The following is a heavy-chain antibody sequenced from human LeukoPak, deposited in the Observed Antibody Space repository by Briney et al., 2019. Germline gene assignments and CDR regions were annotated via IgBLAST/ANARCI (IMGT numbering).Heavy chain of an antibody. Sequence: PGGSLRLSCAASGFTVSSNYMSWVRQAPGKGLEWVSVIYSGGNTYYADSVKGRFTISRDNSKNTLYLQMNSLRAEDTAVYYCARGDDVEWFDYWGQGTLVTVSS. CDR2: IYSGGNT. CDR3: ARGDDVEWFDY. CDR1: GFTVSSNY. J-gene: IGHJ4*02. D-gene: IGHD3-3*01. V-gene: IGHV3-53*01.